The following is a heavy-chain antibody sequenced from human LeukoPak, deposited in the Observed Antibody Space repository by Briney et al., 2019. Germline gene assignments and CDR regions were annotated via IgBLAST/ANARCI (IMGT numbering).Heavy chain of an antibody. D-gene: IGHD3-22*01. Sequence: ASVKVSCKASGYTFTSYYMHWVRQAPGQGLGWMGIINPSGGSTSYAQKFQGRVTMTRDMSTSTVYMELSSLRSEDTAVYYCARASSGYFGNLGFDPWGQGTLVTVSS. J-gene: IGHJ5*02. CDR3: ARASSGYFGNLGFDP. V-gene: IGHV1-46*01. CDR2: INPSGGST. CDR1: GYTFTSYY.